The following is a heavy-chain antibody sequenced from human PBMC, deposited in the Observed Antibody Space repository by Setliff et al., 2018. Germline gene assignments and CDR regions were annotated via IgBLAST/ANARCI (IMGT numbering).Heavy chain of an antibody. J-gene: IGHJ6*03. Sequence: SVKVSCKASGGTFSTYAISWVRQAPGQGLEWMGGIISMFGTTNYAQKFQGRVTITTDKSTSTAYMELSSLRSEDMAIYYCARGRPTANPYYYYYMDVWGKGTTVTVSS. V-gene: IGHV1-69*05. CDR3: ARGRPTANPYYYYYMDV. CDR2: IISMFGTT. D-gene: IGHD4-4*01. CDR1: GGTFSTYA.